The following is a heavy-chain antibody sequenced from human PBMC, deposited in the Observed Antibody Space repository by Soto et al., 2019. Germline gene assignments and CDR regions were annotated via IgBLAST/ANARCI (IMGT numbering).Heavy chain of an antibody. Sequence: EVQVVESGGGLVQPGGSLRISCAASGFTFSIYSMNWVRQAPGKGLEWISYTSSTSSTIYYADSVKGRFTISRDNAKNSLYLQMNSLRAEDTAVYYCATYYGSGSYFPDHYYYGMDVWGQGTTVTVSS. D-gene: IGHD3-10*01. V-gene: IGHV3-48*01. CDR1: GFTFSIYS. CDR3: ATYYGSGSYFPDHYYYGMDV. CDR2: TSSTSSTI. J-gene: IGHJ6*02.